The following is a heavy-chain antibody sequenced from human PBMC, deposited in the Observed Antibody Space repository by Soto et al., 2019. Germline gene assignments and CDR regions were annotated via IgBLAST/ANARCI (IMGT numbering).Heavy chain of an antibody. D-gene: IGHD2-21*02. CDR3: VRGGMGVVVTPNPLDP. Sequence: SVNGYCKTSGDTFSGYVSSRVRLAPGKGLEWMGGIIPIFGTANYAQKFQGRVTITADESTSTAYMELSSLRSEDTAVYYCVRGGMGVVVTPNPLDPWAQAPLVTVSS. CDR2: IIPIFGTA. J-gene: IGHJ5*02. CDR1: GDTFSGYV. V-gene: IGHV1-69*13.